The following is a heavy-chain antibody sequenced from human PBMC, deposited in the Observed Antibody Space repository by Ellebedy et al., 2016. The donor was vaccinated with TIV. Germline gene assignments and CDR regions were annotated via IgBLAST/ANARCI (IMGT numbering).Heavy chain of an antibody. J-gene: IGHJ4*02. D-gene: IGHD2-2*01. CDR1: GGSFSGYY. V-gene: IGHV4-34*01. CDR3: ATRIGYCSSTSCYEVDY. Sequence: SETLSLXXAVYGGSFSGYYWSWIRQPPGKGLEWIGEINHSGSINYNPSLKSRVTISVDTSKNQFSLKLSSVTAADTAVYYCATRIGYCSSTSCYEVDYWGQGTLVTVSS. CDR2: INHSGSI.